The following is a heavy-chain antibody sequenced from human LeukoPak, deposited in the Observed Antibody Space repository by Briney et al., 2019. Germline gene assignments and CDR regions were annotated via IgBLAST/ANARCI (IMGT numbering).Heavy chain of an antibody. CDR2: INPNSGGT. CDR3: ARYCSSTSCYTRRYFQH. J-gene: IGHJ1*01. D-gene: IGHD2-2*02. CDR1: GYTFTGYY. V-gene: IGHV1-2*02. Sequence: ASVKVSCKASGYTFTGYYMHWVRQAPGQGLEWMGWINPNSGGTNYAQKFQGRATMTRDTSISTAYMELSRLRSDDTAVYYCARYCSSTSCYTRRYFQHWGQGTLVTVSS.